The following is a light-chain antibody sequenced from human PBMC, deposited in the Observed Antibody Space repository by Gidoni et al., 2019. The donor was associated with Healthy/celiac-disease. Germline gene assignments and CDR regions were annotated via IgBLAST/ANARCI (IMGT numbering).Light chain of an antibody. CDR2: WAS. Sequence: DSVMTQSPDSLAVSLGARATINCKSSQSVLYSSNNKNYLAWYQQKPGQPPKLLIYWASTRESGVPDRFSGSGSGTDFTLTISSLQAEDVAVYYCQQYYSTPITFGQGTRLEIK. J-gene: IGKJ5*01. CDR1: QSVLYSSNNKNY. CDR3: QQYYSTPIT. V-gene: IGKV4-1*01.